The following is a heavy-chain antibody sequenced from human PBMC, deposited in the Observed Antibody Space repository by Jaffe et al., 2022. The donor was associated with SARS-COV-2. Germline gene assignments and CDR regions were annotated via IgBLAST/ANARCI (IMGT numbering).Heavy chain of an antibody. CDR3: ARDQGSYYDFWSGYYTGMSWDYYGMDV. V-gene: IGHV3-7*01. CDR2: IKQDGSEK. D-gene: IGHD3-3*01. CDR1: GFTFSSYW. Sequence: EVQLVESGGGLVQPGGSLRLSCAASGFTFSSYWMSWVRQAPGKGLEWVANIKQDGSEKYYVDSVKGRFTISRDNAKNSLYLQMNSLRAEDTAVYYCARDQGSYYDFWSGYYTGMSWDYYGMDVWGQGTTVTVSS. J-gene: IGHJ6*02.